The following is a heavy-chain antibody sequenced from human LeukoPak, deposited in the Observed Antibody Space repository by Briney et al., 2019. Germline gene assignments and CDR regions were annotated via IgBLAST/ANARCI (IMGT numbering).Heavy chain of an antibody. V-gene: IGHV1-18*03. CDR2: ISAYNGNT. CDR1: GYTFTSYG. Sequence: ASVKVSCKASGYTFTSYGISWVRQAPGQGLAWMGWISAYNGNTNYAQKLQGRVTMTTDTSTSTAYMELRSLRSDDMAVYYCASEVAVAGTFLLYDYWGQGTLVTVSS. CDR3: ASEVAVAGTFLLYDY. D-gene: IGHD6-19*01. J-gene: IGHJ4*02.